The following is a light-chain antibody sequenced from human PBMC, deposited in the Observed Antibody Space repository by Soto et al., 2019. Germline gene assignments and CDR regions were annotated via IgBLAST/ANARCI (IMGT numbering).Light chain of an antibody. CDR2: EGS. V-gene: IGLV2-23*01. CDR1: ISDVGSYNL. Sequence: QSALAHPASVSGSPGQSITISCTGTISDVGSYNLVSWYQQHPGKAPKLMIYEGSKRPSGVSNRFFGSQSGNTASLTISGLQAEDEADYYCFSYAGGSTYVFGTGTKVTVL. CDR3: FSYAGGSTYV. J-gene: IGLJ1*01.